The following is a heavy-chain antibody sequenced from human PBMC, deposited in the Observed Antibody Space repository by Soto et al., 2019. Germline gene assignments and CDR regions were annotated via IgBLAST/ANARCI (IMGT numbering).Heavy chain of an antibody. D-gene: IGHD2-15*01. CDR2: IKQDGSEK. CDR1: GFTFSSYW. J-gene: IGHJ4*02. Sequence: GGSLRLSCAASGFTFSSYWMSWVRQAPGKGLEWVANIKQDGSEKYYVDSVKGRFTISRDNAKNSLYLQMNSLRAEDTAVYYCARDLLGYCSGGSCRGPHDYWGQGT. V-gene: IGHV3-7*01. CDR3: ARDLLGYCSGGSCRGPHDY.